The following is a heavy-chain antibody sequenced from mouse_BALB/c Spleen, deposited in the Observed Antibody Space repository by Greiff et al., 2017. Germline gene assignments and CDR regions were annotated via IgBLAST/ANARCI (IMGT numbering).Heavy chain of an antibody. CDR3: ARHEGRYDDGAMDY. CDR2: ISSGGSYT. CDR1: GFTFSSYG. V-gene: IGHV5-6*01. D-gene: IGHD2-14*01. J-gene: IGHJ4*01. Sequence: EVKLVESGGDLVKPGGSLKLSCAASGFTFSSYGMSWVRQTPDKRLEWVATISSGGSYTYYPDSVKGRFTISRDNAKNTLYLQMSSLKSEDTAMYYCARHEGRYDDGAMDYWGQGTSVTVSS.